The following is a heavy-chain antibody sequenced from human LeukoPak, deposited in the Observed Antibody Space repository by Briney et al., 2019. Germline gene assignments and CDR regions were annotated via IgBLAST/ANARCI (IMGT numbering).Heavy chain of an antibody. CDR3: AREKSAWDAPDAFDL. CDR1: EFTFSNHW. J-gene: IGHJ3*01. CDR2: INSDGSST. D-gene: IGHD1-26*01. Sequence: GGSLRLSCADSEFTFSNHWMHWVRQVPWKVLVWVSRINSDGSSTSYADSVKGRFTISRDNAKNTLYLQMNSLRAEDTAVYYCAREKSAWDAPDAFDLWGQGTMVTVSS. V-gene: IGHV3-74*01.